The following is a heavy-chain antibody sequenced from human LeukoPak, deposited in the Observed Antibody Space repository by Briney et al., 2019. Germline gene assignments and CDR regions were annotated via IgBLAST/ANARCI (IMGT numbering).Heavy chain of an antibody. V-gene: IGHV3-23*01. CDR2: ISGSGGT. CDR1: GFTFSTYD. D-gene: IGHD6-6*01. Sequence: GGSLRLSCAASGFTFSTYDMSWVRQAPGKGLEWVSVISGSGGTFYSDSVKGRFTISRENSKNTVYLQMNSLRAEDTALYYCARGDSSSGYLDCWGQGTLVTVSS. J-gene: IGHJ4*02. CDR3: ARGDSSSGYLDC.